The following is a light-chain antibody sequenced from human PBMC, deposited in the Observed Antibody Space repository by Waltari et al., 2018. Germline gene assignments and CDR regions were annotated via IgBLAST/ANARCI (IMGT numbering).Light chain of an antibody. CDR2: EVV. CDR1: SSDIGGYNY. V-gene: IGLV2-8*01. J-gene: IGLJ2*01. Sequence: QSALTQPPSASGSPGQSVTISCTATSSDIGGYNYVPWYQQHPGKAPNFLICEVVKMPSGGPDRGSGCKSGNTASRTVYGLQAEDEAHYYCSSYAGTNNLNLFGGGTKLTVL. CDR3: SSYAGTNNLNL.